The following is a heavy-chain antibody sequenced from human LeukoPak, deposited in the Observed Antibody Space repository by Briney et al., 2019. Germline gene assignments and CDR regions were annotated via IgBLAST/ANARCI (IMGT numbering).Heavy chain of an antibody. V-gene: IGHV4-34*01. CDR2: INHSGST. Sequence: PSETLSLTCAVYGGSFSGYYWSWIRQPPGKGLEWIGEINHSGSTNYNPSLKSRVTISVDTSKNQFSLKLSSVTAADTAVYYCARGSSYYDILTGYYHYYYYGMDVWGQGATVTVSS. J-gene: IGHJ6*02. CDR3: ARGSSYYDILTGYYHYYYYGMDV. D-gene: IGHD3-9*01. CDR1: GGSFSGYY.